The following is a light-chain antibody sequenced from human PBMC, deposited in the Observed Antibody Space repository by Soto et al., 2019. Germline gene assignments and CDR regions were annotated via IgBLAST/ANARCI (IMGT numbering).Light chain of an antibody. CDR3: QQYGSSPLYT. CDR1: QSVSSSY. V-gene: IGKV3-20*01. J-gene: IGKJ2*01. Sequence: IVLTQSPGTLSLSPGERATLSCRASQSVSSSYLAWYQQKPGQAPRLLIYGASSRATGIPDRFSGSGSGTDFTLTISRLEPEHFAVYYCQQYGSSPLYTFGQGTKLEIK. CDR2: GAS.